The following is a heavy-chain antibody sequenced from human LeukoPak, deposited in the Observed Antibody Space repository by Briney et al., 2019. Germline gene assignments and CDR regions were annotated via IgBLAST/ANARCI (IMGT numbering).Heavy chain of an antibody. D-gene: IGHD2-15*01. CDR3: ASPLAVGYCSGGSCYGN. Sequence: GASVKVSFKASGGTFNNYAISWVRQAPGQGLEWMGGIIPIFGTANYAQKFQGRVTITADKSTSTAYMELSSLRSEDTAVYYCASPLAVGYCSGGSCYGNWGQGTLVTVSS. CDR1: GGTFNNYA. CDR2: IIPIFGTA. V-gene: IGHV1-69*06. J-gene: IGHJ4*02.